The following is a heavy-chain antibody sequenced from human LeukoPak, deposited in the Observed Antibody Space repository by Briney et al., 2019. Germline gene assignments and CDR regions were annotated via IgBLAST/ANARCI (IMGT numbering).Heavy chain of an antibody. CDR1: GFSFSTYA. Sequence: GSLLLSCAASGFSFSTYAMNWIRQAPGKGLEWVSSISSTGTYIYYGDLVEGRFTISRDNADNLLFLQMNSLRAEDTAIYYCAREGGNGWYSGWFDPWGQGTLVTVSS. J-gene: IGHJ5*02. V-gene: IGHV3-21*01. D-gene: IGHD6-19*01. CDR2: ISSTGTYI. CDR3: AREGGNGWYSGWFDP.